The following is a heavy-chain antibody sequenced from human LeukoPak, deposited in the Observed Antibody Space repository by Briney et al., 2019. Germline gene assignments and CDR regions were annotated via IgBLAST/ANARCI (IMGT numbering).Heavy chain of an antibody. J-gene: IGHJ4*02. CDR2: IKQDGSEK. D-gene: IGHD3-22*01. CDR1: GFTFSSYW. V-gene: IGHV3-7*01. Sequence: GGSLRLSCAASGFTFSSYWMSWVRQAPGKGLEWAANIKQDGSEKYYVDSVKGRFTISRDNAKNSLYLQMNSLRAEDTAVYYCARDRFSGYLLYYFDYWGQGTLVTVSS. CDR3: ARDRFSGYLLYYFDY.